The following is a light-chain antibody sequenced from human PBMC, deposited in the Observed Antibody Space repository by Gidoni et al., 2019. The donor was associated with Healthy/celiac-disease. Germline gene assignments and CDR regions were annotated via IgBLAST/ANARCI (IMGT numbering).Light chain of an antibody. Sequence: LTQPPSASGSPGQSVTISCTGTSSDVGCYNYVSWYQQHPGKAPKLMIYEVSKRPSGVPDRFAGSKSGNTASLTVSGLQAEDEADYYCSSYAGSNSVVFGGGTKLTVL. CDR2: EVS. CDR1: SSDVGCYNY. V-gene: IGLV2-8*01. CDR3: SSYAGSNSVV. J-gene: IGLJ2*01.